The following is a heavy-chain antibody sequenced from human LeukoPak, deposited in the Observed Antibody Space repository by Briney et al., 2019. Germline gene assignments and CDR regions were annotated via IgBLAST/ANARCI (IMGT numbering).Heavy chain of an antibody. Sequence: GESLKISCKASGYTFTSYWIGWVRQMPGKGPEWMGLIYPSDSDTRYSPSFQGQVTISADKSISTAYLQWSSLKASDTAMYYCARGGSGWSFYSWGQGTLVIVSS. CDR1: GYTFTSYW. CDR3: ARGGSGWSFYS. J-gene: IGHJ5*01. V-gene: IGHV5-51*01. D-gene: IGHD6-19*01. CDR2: IYPSDSDT.